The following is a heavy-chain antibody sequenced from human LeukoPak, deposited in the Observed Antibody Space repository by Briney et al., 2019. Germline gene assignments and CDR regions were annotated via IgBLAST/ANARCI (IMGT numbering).Heavy chain of an antibody. Sequence: GGSLRLSCAASGFTFSSYAMHWVRQAPGKGLEWVAVISYDGSNKYYADSVKGRFTISRDNSKNTLYLQMNSLRAEDMALYYCAKVVFGGTLAEGAFDIWGQGTMVTVSS. V-gene: IGHV3-30-3*01. J-gene: IGHJ3*02. CDR3: AKVVFGGTLAEGAFDI. D-gene: IGHD1-26*01. CDR1: GFTFSSYA. CDR2: ISYDGSNK.